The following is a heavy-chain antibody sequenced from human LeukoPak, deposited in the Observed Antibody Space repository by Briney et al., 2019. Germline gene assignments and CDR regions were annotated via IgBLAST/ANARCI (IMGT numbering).Heavy chain of an antibody. V-gene: IGHV4-31*03. CDR1: GGSISSGGYY. CDR2: IYYSGST. Sequence: SETLSLTCTVSGGSISSGGYYWSWLRQHPGKGLEWIGYIYYSGSTNYNPSLKSRVTISVDMSKNQFSLKLSSVTAADTAVYYCAISSYYYGMDVWGQGTTVTVSS. J-gene: IGHJ6*02. CDR3: AISSYYYGMDV.